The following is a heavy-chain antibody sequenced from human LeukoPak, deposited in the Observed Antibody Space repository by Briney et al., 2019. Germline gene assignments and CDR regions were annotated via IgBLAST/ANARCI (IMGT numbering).Heavy chain of an antibody. J-gene: IGHJ5*02. CDR2: IYTSGST. CDR3: ARSMVQGNWFDP. V-gene: IGHV4-4*07. D-gene: IGHD3-10*01. CDR1: GGSLSSYY. Sequence: PSETLSLTCTVSGGSLSSYYWSWIRQPAGKGLEWIGRIYTSGSTNYNPSLKSRVTMSVETSKNQSSLKLSSVTAADTAVYYCARSMVQGNWFDPWGQGTLVTVSS.